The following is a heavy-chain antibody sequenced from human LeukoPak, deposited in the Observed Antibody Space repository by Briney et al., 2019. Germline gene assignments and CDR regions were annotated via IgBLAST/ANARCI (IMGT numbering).Heavy chain of an antibody. V-gene: IGHV4-59*01. Sequence: PSETLFLTCTVSGGSISSYYWSWIRQPPGKGLGWIGYIYYSGSTNYNPSLKSRVTISVDTSKNQFPLKLSSVTAADTAVYYCASAYSSSSVIDYWGQGTLVTVFS. J-gene: IGHJ4*02. D-gene: IGHD6-6*01. CDR3: ASAYSSSSVIDY. CDR1: GGSISSYY. CDR2: IYYSGST.